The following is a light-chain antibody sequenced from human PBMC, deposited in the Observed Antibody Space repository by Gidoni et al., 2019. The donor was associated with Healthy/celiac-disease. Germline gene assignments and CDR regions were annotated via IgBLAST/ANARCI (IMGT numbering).Light chain of an antibody. CDR1: QSISSW. CDR3: QQYNSYSPWT. Sequence: DIQMTQSPSTLSASVGARVTITCRARQSISSWLAWYQQKPGKAPNLLIDKASSLESGVPSRFSGSGSGTEFTLTISSLQPDDFATYDCQQYNSYSPWTFXXXTKVEIK. V-gene: IGKV1-5*03. J-gene: IGKJ1*01. CDR2: KAS.